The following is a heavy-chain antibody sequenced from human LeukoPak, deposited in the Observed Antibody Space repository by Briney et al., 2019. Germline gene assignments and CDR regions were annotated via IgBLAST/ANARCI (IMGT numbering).Heavy chain of an antibody. J-gene: IGHJ4*02. V-gene: IGHV1-24*01. CDR2: FDHGDGET. Sequence: ASVKVSCKVPGYTLTELSMHWVRQAPGKGLEWMGSFDHGDGETIYAQKFQDRVTMTEDSSTDTAYMELSSLRSEDTAVYYCAAGGIYRLLDYWGQGTLVSVSP. D-gene: IGHD2-8*02. CDR1: GYTLTELS. CDR3: AAGGIYRLLDY.